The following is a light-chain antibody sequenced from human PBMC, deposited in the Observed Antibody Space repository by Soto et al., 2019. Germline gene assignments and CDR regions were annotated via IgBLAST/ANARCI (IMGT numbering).Light chain of an antibody. CDR1: SSDVGGYNF. Sequence: QSALTQPPSASGSPGQSVTISCTGTSSDVGGYNFVSWYQQHPGKAPKLMIYDVNKRPSGVPDRFSGSKSANTASLTVSGLQAEDEADYYCSSHAVSNNPFGFGTGTKLTVL. J-gene: IGLJ1*01. CDR2: DVN. CDR3: SSHAVSNNPFG. V-gene: IGLV2-8*01.